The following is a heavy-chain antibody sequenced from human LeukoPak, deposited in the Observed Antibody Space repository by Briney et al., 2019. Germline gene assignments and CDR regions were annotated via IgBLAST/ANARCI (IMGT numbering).Heavy chain of an antibody. J-gene: IGHJ4*02. V-gene: IGHV4-34*01. Sequence: PSQTLSLTCAVYGESLSKYYWTWIRQPPGKGLEWIGEINHRGSTNLNPTLKSRVTLSVDTPKHQFSLKLTSVTAADAAVYYCASSVGSTDYWGQGSLVTVSS. CDR1: GESLSKYY. CDR2: INHRGST. D-gene: IGHD1-26*01. CDR3: ASSVGSTDY.